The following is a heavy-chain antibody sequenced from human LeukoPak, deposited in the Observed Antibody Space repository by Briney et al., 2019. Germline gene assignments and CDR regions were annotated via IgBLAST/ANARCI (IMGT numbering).Heavy chain of an antibody. J-gene: IGHJ4*02. CDR2: ISGSGGTT. CDR3: AKGRLDYGDYYVDD. Sequence: GGSLRLSCAASGFTFSNYGMSWVRQAPGKGLEWVSFISGSGGTTYYADSVKGRFTISRDNSKNTPYLQMNSLRAEDTALYYSAKGRLDYGDYYVDDWGQGTLVTVSS. CDR1: GFTFSNYG. V-gene: IGHV3-23*01. D-gene: IGHD2-21*02.